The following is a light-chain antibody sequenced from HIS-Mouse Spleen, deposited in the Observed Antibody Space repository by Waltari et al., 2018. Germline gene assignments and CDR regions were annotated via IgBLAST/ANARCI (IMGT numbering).Light chain of an antibody. CDR3: QVWDSSSDHYV. J-gene: IGLJ1*01. CDR2: DDS. V-gene: IGLV3-21*03. Sequence: SYVLTQPPSVSVAPGKTARITCGGNNIGSKSVHWYQQKPGPAPVLVVYDDSDRPSGIPELFSGSNSGNTATLTISRVEAGDEADYYCQVWDSSSDHYVFGTGTKVTVL. CDR1: NIGSKS.